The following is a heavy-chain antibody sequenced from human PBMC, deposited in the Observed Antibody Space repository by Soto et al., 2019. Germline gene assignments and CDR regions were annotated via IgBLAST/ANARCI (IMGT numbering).Heavy chain of an antibody. Sequence: EVQLVESGGGLVQPGTSLRLSCAASGFNFADFAMHWVRRAPGKGLEWVSGISWESGKIGSADSVKGRFTISRDNAKNPLLLQITCLTVKDTALYYCAKDHDEELGYDLVYVNSGGQGTLVTVSS. D-gene: IGHD3-3*01. J-gene: IGHJ4*02. CDR2: ISWESGKI. CDR1: GFNFADFA. V-gene: IGHV3-9*01. CDR3: AKDHDEELGYDLVYVNS.